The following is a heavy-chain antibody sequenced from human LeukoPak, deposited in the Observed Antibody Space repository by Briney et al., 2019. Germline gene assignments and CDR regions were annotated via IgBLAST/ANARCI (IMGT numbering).Heavy chain of an antibody. V-gene: IGHV4-39*07. D-gene: IGHD2-2*01. CDR2: IYYSGST. CDR3: ARVRYCSSTSCP. CDR1: GGSISSSSYY. Sequence: PSETLSLTCTVSGGSISSSSYYWGWIRQPPGKGLEWIGSIYYSGSTYYNPSLKSRVTISVDTSKNQFSLKLSSVTAADTAVYYCARVRYCSSTSCPRGQGTLVTVSS. J-gene: IGHJ5*02.